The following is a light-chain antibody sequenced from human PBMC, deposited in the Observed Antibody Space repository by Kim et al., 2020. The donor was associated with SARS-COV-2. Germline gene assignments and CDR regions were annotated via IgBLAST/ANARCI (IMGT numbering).Light chain of an antibody. V-gene: IGKV3-20*01. CDR3: RQYGSSTMYT. CDR1: QSVSSSY. J-gene: IGKJ2*01. Sequence: EIVLTQSPGTLSLSPGERATLSCRASQSVSSSYLAWYQQKPGQAPRLLIYAASSRATGIPDRFSGSGSGTDFTLTISRLEPEDFAVYYCRQYGSSTMYTFGQGTKLEIK. CDR2: AAS.